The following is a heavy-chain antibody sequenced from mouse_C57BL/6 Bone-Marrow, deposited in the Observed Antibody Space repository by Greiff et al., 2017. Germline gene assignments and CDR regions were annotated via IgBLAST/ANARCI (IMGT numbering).Heavy chain of an antibody. D-gene: IGHD1-1*02. CDR1: GYTFTTYP. V-gene: IGHV1-47*01. CDR2: LHPYNDDT. J-gene: IGHJ2*01. CDR3: ARGGNDGGYYFDY. Sequence: VQLQQSGAELVKPGASVKMSCKASGYTFTTYPIDWMKQIHGQSLEWIGNLHPYNDDTKSNEKFKGKATLTVEKSSSAVYLELSGLTSAASAVYYCARGGNDGGYYFDYRGQGTTLTCSS.